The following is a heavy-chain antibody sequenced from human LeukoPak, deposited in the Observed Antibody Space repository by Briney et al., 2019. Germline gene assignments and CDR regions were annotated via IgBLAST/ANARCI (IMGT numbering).Heavy chain of an antibody. J-gene: IGHJ4*02. D-gene: IGHD3-22*01. CDR2: ISWNSGSI. Sequence: PGRSLRLSCAASGFTFDDYAMHWVRQAPGKGLEWVSGISWNSGSIGYADSVKGRFTISRDNAKNSLYLQMNSLRAEDTAVYYCARGMIVPRGFDYWGQGTLVTVSS. CDR1: GFTFDDYA. CDR3: ARGMIVPRGFDY. V-gene: IGHV3-9*01.